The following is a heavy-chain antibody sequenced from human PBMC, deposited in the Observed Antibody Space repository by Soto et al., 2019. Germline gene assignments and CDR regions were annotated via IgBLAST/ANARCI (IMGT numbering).Heavy chain of an antibody. CDR1: GFTFSNAW. CDR3: TTWTLAARPTYFDY. CDR2: IKSKTDGGTT. V-gene: IGHV3-15*01. J-gene: IGHJ4*02. D-gene: IGHD6-6*01. Sequence: GGSLRLSCAASGFTFSNAWMSWARQAPGKGLEWVGRIKSKTDGGTTDYAAPVKGRFTISRDDSKNTLYLQMNSLKTEDTAVYYCTTWTLAARPTYFDYWGQGALVTVSS.